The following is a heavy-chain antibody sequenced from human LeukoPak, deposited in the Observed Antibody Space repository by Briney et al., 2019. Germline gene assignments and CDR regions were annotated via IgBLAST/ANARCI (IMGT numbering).Heavy chain of an antibody. D-gene: IGHD4-17*01. Sequence: SETLSLTCTVSGGSISSGDYYWCWIRQPPGKGLEWIGYIYYSGSTYYNPSLKSRVTISVDTSKNQFSLKLSSVTAADTAVYYCARGHTVTEFDYWGQGTLVTVSS. J-gene: IGHJ4*02. CDR3: ARGHTVTEFDY. CDR2: IYYSGST. V-gene: IGHV4-30-4*01. CDR1: GGSISSGDYY.